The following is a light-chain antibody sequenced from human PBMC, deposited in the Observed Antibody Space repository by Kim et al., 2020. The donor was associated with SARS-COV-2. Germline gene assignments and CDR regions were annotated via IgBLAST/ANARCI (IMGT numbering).Light chain of an antibody. J-gene: IGKJ1*01. CDR2: KAS. Sequence: ASVGDTVTITCRASQSISNWLALYQQKPGKAPKLLIYKASSLESGVPSRFSGSGSETEFTLTISSLQPGDFATYYCQQYNDYSRTFGRGTKVDIK. V-gene: IGKV1-5*03. CDR1: QSISNW. CDR3: QQYNDYSRT.